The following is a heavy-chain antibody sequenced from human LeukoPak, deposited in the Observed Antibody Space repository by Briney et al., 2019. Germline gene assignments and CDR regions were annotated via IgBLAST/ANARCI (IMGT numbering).Heavy chain of an antibody. D-gene: IGHD3-10*01. J-gene: IGHJ4*02. CDR3: ARGLTKGRSYYFDY. V-gene: IGHV1-8*03. CDR2: MNPNSGNT. CDR1: GYTFTSYD. Sequence: ASVKVSCKASGYTFTSYDINWVRQATGQGLEWMGWMNPNSGNTGYAQKFQGRVTITRNTSISTAYMELSSLRSEDTAVYYCARGLTKGRSYYFDYWGQGTLVTVSS.